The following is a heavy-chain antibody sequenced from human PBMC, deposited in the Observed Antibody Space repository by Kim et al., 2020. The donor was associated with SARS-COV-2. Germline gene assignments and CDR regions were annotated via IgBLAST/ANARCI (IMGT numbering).Heavy chain of an antibody. CDR2: IKQDGSEK. CDR3: ARAGLNIVGVPAAMNFYYGVDV. Sequence: GGSLRLSCAASGFTFSSYWMRWVRQAPGKGLEWVANIKQDGSEKYYVDSVKGRFTISRDNAKNSLYLQMNSLRAEDTAVYYCARAGLNIVGVPAAMNFYYGVDVWGQGTTVTVSS. D-gene: IGHD2-2*01. CDR1: GFTFSSYW. V-gene: IGHV3-7*01. J-gene: IGHJ6*02.